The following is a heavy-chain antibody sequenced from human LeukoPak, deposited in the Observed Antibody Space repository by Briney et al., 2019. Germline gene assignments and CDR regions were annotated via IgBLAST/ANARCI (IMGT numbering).Heavy chain of an antibody. CDR2: ISSSSSYI. D-gene: IGHD5-18*01. Sequence: GGSLRLSCAASGFTFSSYSMNWVRQAPGKGLEWVSSISSSSSYIYYADSAKGRFTISRDNAKNSLYLQMNSLRAEDTAVYYCAREGPGIQYDYWGQGTLVTVSS. J-gene: IGHJ4*02. CDR1: GFTFSSYS. V-gene: IGHV3-21*01. CDR3: AREGPGIQYDY.